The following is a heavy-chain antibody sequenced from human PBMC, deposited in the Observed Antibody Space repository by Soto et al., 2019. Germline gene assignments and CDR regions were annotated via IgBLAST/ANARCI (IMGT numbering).Heavy chain of an antibody. CDR3: ARDAKGSSGVHVDY. D-gene: IGHD3-3*01. V-gene: IGHV3-48*02. CDR2: ISSSSSTI. CDR1: GFTFTSHS. Sequence: EVQLVESGGGLVQPGGSLRLSCAASGFTFTSHSMNWVRQAPGKGLEWVSYISSSSSTIYYANSVKGRFTISRDNAKNSLYLKMNSLRDEDTAVYYCARDAKGSSGVHVDYWGQGTLVTVSS. J-gene: IGHJ4*02.